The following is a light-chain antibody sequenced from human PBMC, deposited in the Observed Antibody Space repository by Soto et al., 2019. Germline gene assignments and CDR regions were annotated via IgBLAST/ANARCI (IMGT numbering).Light chain of an antibody. CDR1: QSISSY. CDR2: AAS. Sequence: DIQMTQSPSSLSASVGDRVTITCRASQSISSYLNWYQQKPGKAPKLLIYAASSFQSGVPSRFSGSGSGTDFTLTISSLQPEDFATYDCQQSYSTPPYTFGQGTKLEIK. J-gene: IGKJ2*01. V-gene: IGKV1-39*01. CDR3: QQSYSTPPYT.